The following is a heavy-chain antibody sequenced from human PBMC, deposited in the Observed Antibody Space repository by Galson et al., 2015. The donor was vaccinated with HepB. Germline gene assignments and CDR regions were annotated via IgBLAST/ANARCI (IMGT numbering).Heavy chain of an antibody. Sequence: SLRLSCAASGFTFSYYCMIWIRQAPGKGLEWVSYVGSSGCYTNYSDSVKGRFTVSRDNAKNSLYLQMNSLRAEDTALYYCARGRERDVYSFVDYWGQGTLVTVSS. V-gene: IGHV3-11*06. CDR2: VGSSGCYT. J-gene: IGHJ4*02. CDR3: ARGRERDVYSFVDY. D-gene: IGHD5-24*01. CDR1: GFTFSYYC.